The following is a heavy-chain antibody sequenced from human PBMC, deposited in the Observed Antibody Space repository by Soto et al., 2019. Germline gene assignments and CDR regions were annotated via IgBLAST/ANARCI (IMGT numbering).Heavy chain of an antibody. J-gene: IGHJ6*02. CDR2: ISYDGSNK. CDR1: GFTFSSYA. D-gene: IGHD5-18*01. CDR3: ARSDTAMVDVDPPLYYYYGMDV. Sequence: PGGSLRLSCAAAGFTFSSYAMHWVRQAPGKGLEWVAVISYDGSNKYYADSVKGRFTISRDNSKNTLYLQMNSLRAEDTAVYYCARSDTAMVDVDPPLYYYYGMDVWGQGTTVTVSS. V-gene: IGHV3-30-3*01.